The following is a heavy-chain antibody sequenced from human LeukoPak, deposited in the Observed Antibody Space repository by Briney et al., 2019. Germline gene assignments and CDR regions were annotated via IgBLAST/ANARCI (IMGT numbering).Heavy chain of an antibody. V-gene: IGHV1-18*01. D-gene: IGHD5-18*01. CDR3: ARGRKYTSGYRVTELGSGYSDY. CDR1: GYMFTSHG. Sequence: ASVKVSCKSSGYMFTSHGIHWLRQAPGQGLEWMGWISAQNGNTNYMQQFLGRVTMTRDTSASTAYMELRSLKSDDTAVYYCARGRKYTSGYRVTELGSGYSDYWGQGTLVTVSS. J-gene: IGHJ4*02. CDR2: ISAQNGNT.